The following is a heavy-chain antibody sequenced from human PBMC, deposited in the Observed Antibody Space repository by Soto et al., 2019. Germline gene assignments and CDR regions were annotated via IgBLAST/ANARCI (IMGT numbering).Heavy chain of an antibody. CDR3: TKDRSRYYYDSSHEY. D-gene: IGHD3-22*01. J-gene: IGHJ4*02. CDR2: ISYDGNNK. CDR1: GFTFSSCG. Sequence: TGGSLRLSCAASGFTFSSCGMHWVRQAPGKGLEWVAVISYDGNNKYFADSVKGRFTISRDNSKNTLYLQMNSLRVEDTAVYYCTKDRSRYYYDSSHEYWGQGTLVTVSS. V-gene: IGHV3-30*18.